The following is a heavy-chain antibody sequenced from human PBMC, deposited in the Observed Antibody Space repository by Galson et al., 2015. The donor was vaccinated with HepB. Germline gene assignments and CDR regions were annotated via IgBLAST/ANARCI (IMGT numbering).Heavy chain of an antibody. V-gene: IGHV1-8*01. CDR2: MNPNSGNT. D-gene: IGHD3-16*02. Sequence: SCKASGYTFTSYDINWVRQATGQGLEWMGWMNPNSGNTGYAQKFQGRVTMTRNTSISTAYMELSSLRSEDTAVYYCAYRSSQDYYYYGMDVWGQGTTVTVSS. CDR1: GYTFTSYD. CDR3: AYRSSQDYYYYGMDV. J-gene: IGHJ6*02.